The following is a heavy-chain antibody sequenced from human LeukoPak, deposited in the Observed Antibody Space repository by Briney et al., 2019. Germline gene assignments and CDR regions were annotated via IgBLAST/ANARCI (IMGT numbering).Heavy chain of an antibody. CDR2: LNPQTGDT. Sequence: GASVKVSCKASGYAFSAYYMHWVRQAPGQGLEWMGWLNPQTGDTHFAQKFQGRVTFTRDTSISTAYMAMSRLRSDDTAVYYCARDMDTGPDLFDYWGQGTLVTVSS. CDR1: GYAFSAYY. CDR3: ARDMDTGPDLFDY. V-gene: IGHV1-2*02. J-gene: IGHJ4*02. D-gene: IGHD5-18*01.